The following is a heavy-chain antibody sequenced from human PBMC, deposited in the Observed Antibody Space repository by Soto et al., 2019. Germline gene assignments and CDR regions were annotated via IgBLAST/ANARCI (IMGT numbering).Heavy chain of an antibody. D-gene: IGHD6-6*01. CDR2: IYSGGST. Sequence: EVQLVETGGGLIQPGGSLSLSCAASGFTVSSNYMSWVRQAPGKGLEWVSVIYSGGSTYYADSVKGRFTISRDNSKNTLYLQMNSLRAEDTAVYYCARALIAAYYYYGMDVWGQGTTVTVSS. CDR3: ARALIAAYYYYGMDV. V-gene: IGHV3-53*02. J-gene: IGHJ6*02. CDR1: GFTVSSNY.